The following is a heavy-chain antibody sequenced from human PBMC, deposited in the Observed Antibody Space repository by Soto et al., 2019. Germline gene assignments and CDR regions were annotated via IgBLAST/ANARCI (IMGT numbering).Heavy chain of an antibody. D-gene: IGHD3-3*01. CDR3: ARCVRFLEWLLTDYYYYMDV. J-gene: IGHJ6*03. CDR2: IYYSGST. V-gene: IGHV4-39*01. CDR1: GGSISSSSYY. Sequence: SETLSLTCTVSGGSISSSSYYWGWIRQPPGKGLEWIGSIYYSGSTYYKPSLKSRVTISVDTSKNQFSLKLSSVTAADTAVYYCARCVRFLEWLLTDYYYYMDVWGKGTTVTVSS.